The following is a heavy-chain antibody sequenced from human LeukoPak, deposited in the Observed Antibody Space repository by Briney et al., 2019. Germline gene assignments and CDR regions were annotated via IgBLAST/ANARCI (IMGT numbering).Heavy chain of an antibody. CDR2: INTNDGST. J-gene: IGHJ4*02. Sequence: ASVKVSCKASGYTFTSYYMHWVRQAPGQGLAWMGRINTNDGSTNYAQKFQGRVTMTRDMSTSTVYMELSSLRSEDTAVYYCAIEGYGSGTYLDYWGQGTLVTVSS. V-gene: IGHV1-46*01. CDR1: GYTFTSYY. D-gene: IGHD3-10*01. CDR3: AIEGYGSGTYLDY.